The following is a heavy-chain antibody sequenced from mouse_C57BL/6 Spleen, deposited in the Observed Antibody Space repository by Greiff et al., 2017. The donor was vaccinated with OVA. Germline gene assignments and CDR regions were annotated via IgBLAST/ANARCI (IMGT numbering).Heavy chain of an antibody. V-gene: IGHV1-54*01. J-gene: IGHJ4*01. CDR2: INPGSGGH. D-gene: IGHD1-1*01. Sequence: QVQLQQSGAELVRPGTSVKVSCKASGYAFTNYLIEWVKQRPGQGLEWIGVINPGSGGHNYTEKVKGKSIQTADKSSSTVYKQLSSVTSEDSAVYFCTRSDYAMDYWGQGTSVTVSS. CDR3: TRSDYAMDY. CDR1: GYAFTNYL.